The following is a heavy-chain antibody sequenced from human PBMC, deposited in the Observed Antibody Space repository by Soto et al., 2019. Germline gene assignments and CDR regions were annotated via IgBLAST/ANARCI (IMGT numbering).Heavy chain of an antibody. Sequence: QVQLQESGPGLVKPSQTLSLTCTVSGGSISSGGYYWSWIRQHPGKGLEWIGYIYYSGSTYYNPFLKSRVTISVDTSKNQFSLKLISVTAADTAVYYCARVSDGSGSNYFDYWGQGTLVTVSS. CDR1: GGSISSGGYY. CDR2: IYYSGST. D-gene: IGHD3-10*01. J-gene: IGHJ4*02. CDR3: ARVSDGSGSNYFDY. V-gene: IGHV4-31*03.